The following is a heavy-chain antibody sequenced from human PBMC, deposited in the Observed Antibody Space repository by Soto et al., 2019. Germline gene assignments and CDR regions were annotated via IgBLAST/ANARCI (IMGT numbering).Heavy chain of an antibody. J-gene: IGHJ6*02. CDR2: ISFDGSER. D-gene: IGHD3-10*01. CDR1: GLTFRDSG. V-gene: IGHV3-30*18. Sequence: QVHLVESGGGVVQPGTSLRLSCVVSGLTFRDSGMHWVRQAPGKGLEWVAVISFDGSERHYRDSVKGRFSISRDNSRNTLYLLMNSLRGDDSAVYYCVNVNDGVRYYYGMDVWGQGSTVTVSS. CDR3: VNVNDGVRYYYGMDV.